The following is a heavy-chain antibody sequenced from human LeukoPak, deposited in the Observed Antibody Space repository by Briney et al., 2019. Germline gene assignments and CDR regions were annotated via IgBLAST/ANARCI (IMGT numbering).Heavy chain of an antibody. D-gene: IGHD3-3*01. CDR2: VFYSGST. Sequence: SETLSLTCTVSGGSISSYYWSWVRQPPGKGLEWMGYVFYSGSTNYNPSLMSRRTISIYTSKNQLSLNVRSVTATDTAVDYCARALRRSKKGVLACLLAIASYFDLWGRGTLITVSS. V-gene: IGHV4-59*08. CDR1: GGSISSYY. CDR3: ARALRRSKKGVLACLLAIASYFDL. J-gene: IGHJ2*01.